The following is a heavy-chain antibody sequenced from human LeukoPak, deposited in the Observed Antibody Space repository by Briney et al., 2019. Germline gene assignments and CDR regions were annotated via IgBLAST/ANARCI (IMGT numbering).Heavy chain of an antibody. J-gene: IGHJ4*02. D-gene: IGHD3-3*01. Sequence: QPGGSLRLSCAASGFTFSSYAMSWVRQAPGKGLEWVSAISGSGGSTYYADSVKGRFTISRDNSKNTLYLQMNSLRAEDTAVYYRAKAYYDFWESLTVFDYWGQGTLVTVSS. CDR2: ISGSGGST. CDR3: AKAYYDFWESLTVFDY. CDR1: GFTFSSYA. V-gene: IGHV3-23*01.